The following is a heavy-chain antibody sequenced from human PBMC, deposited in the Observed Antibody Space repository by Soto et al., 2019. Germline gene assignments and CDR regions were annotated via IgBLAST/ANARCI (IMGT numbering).Heavy chain of an antibody. V-gene: IGHV1-3*01. Sequence: ASVQVSCKASGYTFTSYAMHWVRQAPGQRLEWMGWINAGNGNTKYSQKFQGRVTITRDTSASTGYMDLSSLRSEDTAVYYCARVSLVTIRGWFDPWGQGTLVTVSS. CDR1: GYTFTSYA. CDR2: INAGNGNT. CDR3: ARVSLVTIRGWFDP. J-gene: IGHJ5*02. D-gene: IGHD2-21*02.